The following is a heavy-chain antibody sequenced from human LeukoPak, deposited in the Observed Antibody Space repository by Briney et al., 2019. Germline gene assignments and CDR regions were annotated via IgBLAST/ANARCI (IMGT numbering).Heavy chain of an antibody. Sequence: ASVKVSCKASGYTFTSYDINWVRQATGQGLEWMGWMNPNSGNTGYAQKFQGRVTMTRNTSISTAYMELSSLRSEDTAVYYCARDRYYDSSGYSSWFDPWGQGTLVTVSS. CDR2: MNPNSGNT. CDR1: GYTFTSYD. V-gene: IGHV1-8*01. J-gene: IGHJ5*02. D-gene: IGHD3-22*01. CDR3: ARDRYYDSSGYSSWFDP.